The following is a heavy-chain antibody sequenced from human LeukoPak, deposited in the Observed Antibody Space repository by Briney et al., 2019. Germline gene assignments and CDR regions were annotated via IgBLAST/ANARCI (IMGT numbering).Heavy chain of an antibody. V-gene: IGHV4-59*01. CDR2: LYNSGST. J-gene: IGHJ3*02. CDR3: ARGVTSPLDAFDI. D-gene: IGHD1-26*01. Sequence: TSSETLSLTCTVSGGSISSYYWNWMRQPPGKGLEWIGYLYNSGSTNYNPSLKSRLTISLDMSKNQLSLKLTSVTAADTAVYYCARGVTSPLDAFDIWGQGTTVTVSS. CDR1: GGSISSYY.